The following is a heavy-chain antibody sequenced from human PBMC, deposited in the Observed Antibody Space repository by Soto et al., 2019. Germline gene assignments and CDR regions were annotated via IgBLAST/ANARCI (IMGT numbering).Heavy chain of an antibody. D-gene: IGHD3-22*01. CDR3: ARAPYYYDSSGYFNFDY. CDR1: GGTFSSYA. J-gene: IGHJ4*02. CDR2: IIPIFGTA. V-gene: IGHV1-69*01. Sequence: QVQLVQSGAEVKKPGSSVKVSCKASGGTFSSYAISWVRQAPGQGLEWMGGIIPIFGTANYAQKFQGRVTITADESTSTAYMELSSLRSEDTAVYYWARAPYYYDSSGYFNFDYWGQGTLVTVSS.